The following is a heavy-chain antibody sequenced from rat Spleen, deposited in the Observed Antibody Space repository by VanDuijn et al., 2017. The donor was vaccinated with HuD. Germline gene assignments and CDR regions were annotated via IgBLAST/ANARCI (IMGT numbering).Heavy chain of an antibody. CDR1: GFTFSDYN. CDR3: ARPDYGYPFAY. J-gene: IGHJ3*01. D-gene: IGHD1-7*01. Sequence: EVQLVESGGGLVQPGRSLKLSCAASGFTFSDYNMAWVRQAPKKGLEWVATITYDGFSSYYRDSVKGRFTISRDNAKSTLYLQMDSLRSEDTATYYCARPDYGYPFAYWGQGTLVPVSS. CDR2: ITYDGFSS. V-gene: IGHV5-7*01.